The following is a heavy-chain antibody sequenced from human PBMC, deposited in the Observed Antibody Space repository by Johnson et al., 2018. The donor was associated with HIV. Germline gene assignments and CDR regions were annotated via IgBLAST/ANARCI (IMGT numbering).Heavy chain of an antibody. CDR2: IYSGGST. V-gene: IGHV3-66*01. J-gene: IGHJ3*02. Sequence: VQLVESGGGVARPGGPLRLSCTASGFTFSSNYMSWVRQAPGKGLERVSVIYSGGSTLYADPVTGRFTISRDNSKNTLYLQMSSLRAEDTAVYYCARPLQFLEWSDAFDMWGQGTMVTVSS. D-gene: IGHD3-3*01. CDR3: ARPLQFLEWSDAFDM. CDR1: GFTFSSNY.